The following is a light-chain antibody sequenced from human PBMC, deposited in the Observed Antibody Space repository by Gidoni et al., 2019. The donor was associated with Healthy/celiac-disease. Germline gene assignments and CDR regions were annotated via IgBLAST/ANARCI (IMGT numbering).Light chain of an antibody. CDR1: QSISSW. Sequence: DIQLTQSPSTLSASVGDRVTITCRASQSISSWLAWYQQKPGKAPNLLIDDASSLESGVPSRFSGSGSGTEFTLTISSLQPDDFATYYCQQYNSYSHTFGQXTKLEIK. J-gene: IGKJ2*01. CDR2: DAS. V-gene: IGKV1-5*01. CDR3: QQYNSYSHT.